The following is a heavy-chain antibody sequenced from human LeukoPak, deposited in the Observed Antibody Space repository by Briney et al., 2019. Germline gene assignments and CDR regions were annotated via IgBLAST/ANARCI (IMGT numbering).Heavy chain of an antibody. J-gene: IGHJ4*02. CDR3: ARDRERVGATVFY. CDR1: GFTFSSYS. D-gene: IGHD1-26*01. V-gene: IGHV3-21*01. CDR2: ISSSSSYI. Sequence: GGSLRLSCAASGFTFSSYSMNWVRQAPGKGLEWVSSISSSSSYIYYAVSVKGRFTISRDNAKNSLYLQMNSLRAEDTAVYYCARDRERVGATVFYWGQGTLVTVSS.